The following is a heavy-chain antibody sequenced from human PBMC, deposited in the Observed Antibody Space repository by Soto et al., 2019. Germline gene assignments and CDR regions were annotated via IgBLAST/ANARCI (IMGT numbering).Heavy chain of an antibody. CDR1: GYSISSGYY. V-gene: IGHV4-38-2*01. CDR3: ARVKIAVAADAFDI. CDR2: IYHSGST. J-gene: IGHJ3*02. Sequence: SETLSLTCAVSGYSISSGYYWGWIRQPPGKGLEWIGSIYHSGSTYYNPSLKSRVTISVDTSKNQFSLKLSSVTAADTAVYYCARVKIAVAADAFDIWGQGTMVTVSS. D-gene: IGHD6-19*01.